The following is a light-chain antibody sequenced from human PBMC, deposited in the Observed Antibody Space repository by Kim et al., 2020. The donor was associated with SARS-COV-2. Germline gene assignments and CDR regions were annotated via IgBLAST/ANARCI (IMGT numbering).Light chain of an antibody. J-gene: IGLJ2*01. CDR1: KLGDKY. CDR2: QDS. CDR3: QAWDSSSVV. Sequence: VAPGQTASITCSGDKLGDKYACWYQQKPGQSPVLVIYQDSKRPSGIPERFSGSNSRNTATLTISGTQAMDEADYYCQAWDSSSVVFGGGTQLTVL. V-gene: IGLV3-1*01.